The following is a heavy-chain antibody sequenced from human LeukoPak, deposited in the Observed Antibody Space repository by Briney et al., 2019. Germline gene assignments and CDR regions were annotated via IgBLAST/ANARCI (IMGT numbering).Heavy chain of an antibody. J-gene: IGHJ6*03. CDR1: GGSISSGSYY. Sequence: SQTLSLTCTVSGGSISSGSYYWSWIRQPAGKGLEWIGRIYTSGSTNYNPSLKSRVTISVDTSKNQFSLKLSSVTAADTAVYYCARGPVVPAAIPYYYMDVWGKGTTVTVSS. D-gene: IGHD2-2*01. V-gene: IGHV4-61*02. CDR2: IYTSGST. CDR3: ARGPVVPAAIPYYYMDV.